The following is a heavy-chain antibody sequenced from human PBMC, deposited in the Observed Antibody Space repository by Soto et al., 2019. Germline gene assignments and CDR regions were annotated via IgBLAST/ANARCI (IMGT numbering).Heavy chain of an antibody. CDR1: GFTFSSYA. J-gene: IGHJ4*02. D-gene: IGHD5-12*01. CDR3: AKHIGPHY. V-gene: IGHV3-23*01. Sequence: GGSLRLSCAASGFTFSSYAMSWVRQAPGKGLEWVSAISDISGSTYYADSVKGRFTISRDNSKNTLYLQMNSLRDEDTAVYLCAKHIGPHYWGQGTLVTVSA. CDR2: ISDISGST.